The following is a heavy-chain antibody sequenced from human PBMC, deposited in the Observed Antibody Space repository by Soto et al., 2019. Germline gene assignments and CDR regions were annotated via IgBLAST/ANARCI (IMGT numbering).Heavy chain of an antibody. V-gene: IGHV3-23*01. CDR1: GFTFSSYA. J-gene: IGHJ5*02. CDR3: AKDPGGCSGGSCPLWFDP. Sequence: GGSLRLSCAASGFTFSSYAMGWVRQAPGKGLEWVSAISGSGGSTYYADSVKGRFTISRDNSKNTLYLQMNSLRAEDTAVYYCAKDPGGCSGGSCPLWFDPWGQGTLVTVSS. D-gene: IGHD2-15*01. CDR2: ISGSGGST.